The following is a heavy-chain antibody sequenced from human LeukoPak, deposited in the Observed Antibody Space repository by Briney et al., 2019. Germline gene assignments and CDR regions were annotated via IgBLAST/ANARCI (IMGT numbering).Heavy chain of an antibody. Sequence: ASVKVSCKVSGYTLTELSMHWVRQAPGKGLEWMGGFDPEDGETIYAQKFQGRVTMTEDTSTDTAYMELSSLRSEDTAVYYCATLHYYDSSGYDYYFDYWGQGTLVTVSS. CDR2: FDPEDGET. V-gene: IGHV1-24*01. CDR1: GYTLTELS. D-gene: IGHD3-22*01. CDR3: ATLHYYDSSGYDYYFDY. J-gene: IGHJ4*02.